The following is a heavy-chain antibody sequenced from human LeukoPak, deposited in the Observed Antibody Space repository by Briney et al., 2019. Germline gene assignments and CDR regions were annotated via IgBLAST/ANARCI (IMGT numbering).Heavy chain of an antibody. CDR2: IYWNDDK. D-gene: IGHD1-26*01. CDR3: AHRWEQWKENYFDY. J-gene: IGHJ4*02. CDR1: GFSLSTSGVG. V-gene: IGHV2-5*01. Sequence: SGPTLVKPTQTLTLTCTFSGFSLSTSGVGVGWIRQPPGKALEWLALIYWNDDKRYSPSLKSRLTIIKDTSKNQVVLTMTNMDPVDTATYYCAHRWEQWKENYFDYWGQGTLVTVSS.